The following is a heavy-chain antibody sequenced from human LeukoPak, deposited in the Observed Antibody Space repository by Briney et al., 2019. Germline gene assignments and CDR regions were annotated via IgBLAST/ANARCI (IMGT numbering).Heavy chain of an antibody. V-gene: IGHV3-11*06. J-gene: IGHJ6*02. D-gene: IGHD6-19*01. CDR3: ARAGDYSSGYYDYYYGMDV. CDR1: GFTFSDYY. Sequence: PGGSLRLSCAAPGFTFSDYYMSWIRQAPGKGLEWVSYISSSSSYTNYADSVKGRFTISRDNAKNSLYLQMNSLRAEDTAVYYCARAGDYSSGYYDYYYGMDVWGQGTTVTVSS. CDR2: ISSSSSYT.